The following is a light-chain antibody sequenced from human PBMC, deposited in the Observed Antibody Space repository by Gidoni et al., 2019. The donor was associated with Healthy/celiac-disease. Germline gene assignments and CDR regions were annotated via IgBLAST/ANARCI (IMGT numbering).Light chain of an antibody. CDR2: AAS. CDR1: QGISSY. V-gene: IGKV1-9*01. Sequence: IQLTQSPSSLSASVGDRVTITCRVSQGISSYLAWYQQKPGKAPKLLIYAASTLQSGVPSRFSGSGSGTDFTLTISSLQPEEFATYYCQQLNSYPPFTFGPGTKVDIK. CDR3: QQLNSYPPFT. J-gene: IGKJ3*01.